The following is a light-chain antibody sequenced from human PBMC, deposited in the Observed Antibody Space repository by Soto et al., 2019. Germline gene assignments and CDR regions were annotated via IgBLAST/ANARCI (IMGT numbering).Light chain of an antibody. CDR1: SSNIGAGYD. V-gene: IGLV1-40*01. J-gene: IGLJ2*01. Sequence: QSVLTQPPSVSGAPGQRVTISCTGSSSNIGAGYDVHWYQQLPGAAPKLLITGNTNRPSGVPDRFSGSKSGTSASLAITGLQAEDEADYYCQSYDLSLDVVLFGGGTKVTVL. CDR2: GNT. CDR3: QSYDLSLDVVL.